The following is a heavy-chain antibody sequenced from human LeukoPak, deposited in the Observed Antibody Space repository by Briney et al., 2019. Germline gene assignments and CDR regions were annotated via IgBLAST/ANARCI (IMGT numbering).Heavy chain of an antibody. D-gene: IGHD3-22*01. Sequence: PGRSLRLSCAASGFTFDDYAMHWVRQAPGKGLEWVSGISWSSGSIGYADSVKGRFTISRDNAKNSLYLQMNSLRAEDMALYYCAKDMGLLPRGWFDPWGQGTLVTVSS. CDR2: ISWSSGSI. CDR1: GFTFDDYA. J-gene: IGHJ5*02. V-gene: IGHV3-9*03. CDR3: AKDMGLLPRGWFDP.